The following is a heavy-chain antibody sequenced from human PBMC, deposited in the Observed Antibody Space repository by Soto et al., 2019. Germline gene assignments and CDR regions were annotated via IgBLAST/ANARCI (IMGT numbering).Heavy chain of an antibody. CDR1: GFTFSSYA. CDR3: AKGISEPWGYDYYGMDV. V-gene: IGHV3-23*01. J-gene: IGHJ6*02. Sequence: EVQLLESGGGLVQPGGSLRLSCAASGFTFSSYAMSWVRQAPGKGLEWVSAISGSGGSTYYADSVKGRFTISRDNSKNTLYLQMNSLRAEDTAVYYCAKGISEPWGYDYYGMDVWGQGTTVTVSS. CDR2: ISGSGGST. D-gene: IGHD3-16*01.